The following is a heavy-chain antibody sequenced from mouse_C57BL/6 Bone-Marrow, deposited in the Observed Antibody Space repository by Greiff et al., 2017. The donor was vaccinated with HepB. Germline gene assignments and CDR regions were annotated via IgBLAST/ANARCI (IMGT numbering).Heavy chain of an antibody. CDR3: ARGRYDGYYVGY. D-gene: IGHD2-3*01. CDR1: GYTFTSYW. V-gene: IGHV1-55*01. Sequence: QVQLQQPGAELVKPGASVKMSCKASGYTFTSYWITWVKQRPGQGLEWIGDIYPGSGSTNYNEKFKSKATLTVDTSSNTAYMQLSSLTSEDSAVYYCARGRYDGYYVGYWGQGTTLTVSS. J-gene: IGHJ2*01. CDR2: IYPGSGST.